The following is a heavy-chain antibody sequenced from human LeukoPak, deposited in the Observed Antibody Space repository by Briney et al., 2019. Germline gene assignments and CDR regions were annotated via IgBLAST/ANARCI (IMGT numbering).Heavy chain of an antibody. Sequence: PGGSLRLSCAASGFTFSSYWMSWVRQAPGKGLEWVANIKQDGSEKYYVDSVKARFTISRDNAKNSLYLQMNSLRAEDTAVYYCARVQSYGDYRYWGQGTLVTVSS. CDR1: GFTFSSYW. CDR3: ARVQSYGDYRY. D-gene: IGHD4-17*01. V-gene: IGHV3-7*01. CDR2: IKQDGSEK. J-gene: IGHJ4*02.